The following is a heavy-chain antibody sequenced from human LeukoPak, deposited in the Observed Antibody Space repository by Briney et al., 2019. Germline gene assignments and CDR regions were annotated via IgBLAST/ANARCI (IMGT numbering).Heavy chain of an antibody. J-gene: IGHJ5*02. CDR1: GYTFSNYG. CDR2: ISTYDGAT. Sequence: ASVKVSCKASGYTFSNYGISWVRQAPGQGPGWMGWISTYDGATYYPQRLQGRVTMTTDTSTSTAYMELRSLRSDDTAVYYCARASYYGSGSCYALRFDPWGQGTLVTVSS. CDR3: ARASYYGSGSCYALRFDP. V-gene: IGHV1-18*01. D-gene: IGHD3-10*01.